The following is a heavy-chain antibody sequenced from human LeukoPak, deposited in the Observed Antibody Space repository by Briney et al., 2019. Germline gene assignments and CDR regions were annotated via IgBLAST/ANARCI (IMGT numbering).Heavy chain of an antibody. CDR3: TTDGVCSGGSCYLS. J-gene: IGHJ5*02. V-gene: IGHV3-15*01. Sequence: GGSLRLSCAASGFTFSNAWMSWVRQAPGKGLEWVGRIKSKTDGGTTDHAAPVKGRFTISRDDSKNTLYLQMNSLKTEDTAVYYCTTDGVCSGGSCYLSWGQGTLVTVSS. CDR1: GFTFSNAW. CDR2: IKSKTDGGTT. D-gene: IGHD2-15*01.